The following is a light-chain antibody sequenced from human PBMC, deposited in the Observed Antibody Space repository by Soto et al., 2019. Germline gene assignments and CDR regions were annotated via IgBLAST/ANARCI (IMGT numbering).Light chain of an antibody. CDR1: QSISSW. CDR3: QQYDTQGT. Sequence: DTQMTQSPSSLPASVADRVTITCRASQSISSWLAWYQQKPGKAPKLLIYDASILESGVPSRFSGSGSETEFTLTISSLQPDDFATYYCQQYDTQGTFGQGTKVEIK. CDR2: DAS. J-gene: IGKJ1*01. V-gene: IGKV1-5*01.